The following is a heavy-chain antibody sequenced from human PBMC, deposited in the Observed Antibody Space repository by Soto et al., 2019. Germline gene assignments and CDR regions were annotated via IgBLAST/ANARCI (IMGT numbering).Heavy chain of an antibody. Sequence: TLAFTCAVSGGSIISGGYSWSWIRQPPGKGLEWIGYIYSGTTHYNPSLESRVTIAMDRSKNQVSLSLKSVTAADTAVYYCARQDSRAFFDFWGQGTLVTVSS. CDR3: ARQDSRAFFDF. CDR2: IYSGTT. D-gene: IGHD3-22*01. J-gene: IGHJ4*02. CDR1: GGSIISGGYS. V-gene: IGHV4-30-2*01.